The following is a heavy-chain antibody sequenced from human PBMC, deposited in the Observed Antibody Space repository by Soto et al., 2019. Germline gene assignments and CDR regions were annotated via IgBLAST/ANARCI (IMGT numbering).Heavy chain of an antibody. CDR1: GFTFNNYG. Sequence: QVQLVESGGGVVQPGRSLRLSCAASGFTFNNYGTHWVRQAPGKGLEWLAVIWNDGSNSSYANSVKGRFTISRDNSKNTLYLQMSSLRAEDTGVYYCARRQIPPPTRGAANVRGAMDVWGQGTTVTVSS. CDR3: ARRQIPPPTRGAANVRGAMDV. CDR2: IWNDGSNS. D-gene: IGHD6-13*01. J-gene: IGHJ6*02. V-gene: IGHV3-33*01.